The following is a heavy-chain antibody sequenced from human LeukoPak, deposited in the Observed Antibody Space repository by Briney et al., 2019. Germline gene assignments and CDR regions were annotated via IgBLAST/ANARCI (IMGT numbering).Heavy chain of an antibody. V-gene: IGHV1-69*05. D-gene: IGHD6-13*01. Sequence: SVKVSCKASGGTFSSYAISWVRQAPGQGLEWMGGIIPIFGTANYAQKFQGRVTITTDESTSTAYMELSSLRSEDTAVYYCARAIAAAGISYYYYYMDVWGKGTTVTVSS. J-gene: IGHJ6*03. CDR1: GGTFSSYA. CDR2: IIPIFGTA. CDR3: ARAIAAAGISYYYYYMDV.